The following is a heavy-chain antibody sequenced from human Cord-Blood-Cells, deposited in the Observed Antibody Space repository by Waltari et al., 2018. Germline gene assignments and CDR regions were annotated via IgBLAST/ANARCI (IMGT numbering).Heavy chain of an antibody. CDR2: INHSGST. Sequence: QVQLQQWGAGLLKPSETLSLTCAVYGGSFSGYYWSWIRQPPGKGLEWIGEINHSGSTHDQPSLKIRVTRSLDTSKNHFSLKLGSRTAADTAVYYCAREGPAAILHYWGQGTLVTVSS. J-gene: IGHJ4*02. CDR1: GGSFSGYY. D-gene: IGHD2-2*01. CDR3: AREGPAAILHY. V-gene: IGHV4-34*01.